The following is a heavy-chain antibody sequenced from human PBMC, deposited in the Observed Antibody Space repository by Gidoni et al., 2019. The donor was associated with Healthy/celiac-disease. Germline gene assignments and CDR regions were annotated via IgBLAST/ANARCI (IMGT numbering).Heavy chain of an antibody. CDR1: GFTFRSYW. CDR2: IKQDGSEK. Sequence: EVQLVESGGGLVQPGGSLRLSCAASGFTFRSYWMSWVRQAPGKGLEWVANIKQDGSEKYYVDSVKGRFTISRDNAKNSLYLQMNSLRAEDTAVYYCARDEAAGSYTYYYYYGMDVWGQGTTVTVSS. D-gene: IGHD3-10*01. V-gene: IGHV3-7*04. J-gene: IGHJ6*02. CDR3: ARDEAAGSYTYYYYYGMDV.